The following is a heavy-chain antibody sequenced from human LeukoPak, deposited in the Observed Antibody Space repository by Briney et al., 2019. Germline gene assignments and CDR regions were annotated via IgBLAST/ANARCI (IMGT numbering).Heavy chain of an antibody. CDR1: GGSIGTYY. V-gene: IGHV4-59*01. CDR3: ATSYSRSSGGYLQH. CDR2: VYYTGSL. D-gene: IGHD6-6*01. J-gene: IGHJ1*01. Sequence: ASETLSLTCTVSGGSIGTYYWSWIRQSPGKGLEWIGHVYYTGSLNYNPSLKSRVTISEDTSKNQISLRVSSVTAADTAVYYCATSYSRSSGGYLQHWGQGTLVTVSS.